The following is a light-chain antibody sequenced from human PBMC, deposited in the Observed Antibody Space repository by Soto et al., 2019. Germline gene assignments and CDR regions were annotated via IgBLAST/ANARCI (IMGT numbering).Light chain of an antibody. CDR1: RSNIGTNT. CDR2: SNN. Sequence: SVLTQPPSASGTPGQRVTISCSGSRSNIGTNTVTWYQQLPGMAPKLLIHSNNQRPSGVPDRFSGSKSGTSASLAISGLQSEDEADYYCAAWDVSFVVFGGGTQLTVL. CDR3: AAWDVSFVV. V-gene: IGLV1-44*01. J-gene: IGLJ2*01.